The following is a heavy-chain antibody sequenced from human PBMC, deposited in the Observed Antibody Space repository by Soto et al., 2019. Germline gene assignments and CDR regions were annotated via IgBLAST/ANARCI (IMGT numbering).Heavy chain of an antibody. J-gene: IGHJ4*02. V-gene: IGHV3-48*01. Sequence: GGSLRLSCAASGFTFSSYSMNWVRQAPGKGLEWVSYISSSSSTIYYADSVKGRFTISRDNAKNSLYLQMNSLRAEDTAVYYCAREYYDFWSGYYTGSPYFDYWGQGTLVTVSS. D-gene: IGHD3-3*01. CDR3: AREYYDFWSGYYTGSPYFDY. CDR2: ISSSSSTI. CDR1: GFTFSSYS.